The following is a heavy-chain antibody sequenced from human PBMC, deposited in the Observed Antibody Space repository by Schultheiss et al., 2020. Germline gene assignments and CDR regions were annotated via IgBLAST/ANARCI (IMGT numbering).Heavy chain of an antibody. CDR1: GGSISSGGYY. D-gene: IGHD2-15*01. J-gene: IGHJ3*02. CDR3: ARDVDGSGPGAFGI. CDR2: IYYSGST. Sequence: SETLSLTCTVSGGSISSGGYYWSWIRQHPGKGLEWIGYIYYSGSTYYNPSLKSRVTISVDTSKNQFSLKLSSVTAADTAVYYCARDVDGSGPGAFGIWGQGTMVTVSS. V-gene: IGHV4-31*03.